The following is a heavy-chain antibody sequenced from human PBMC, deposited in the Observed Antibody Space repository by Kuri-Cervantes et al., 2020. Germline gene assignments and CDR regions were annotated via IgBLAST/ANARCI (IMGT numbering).Heavy chain of an antibody. CDR1: GFTFSSYG. CDR2: FDPEDGET. D-gene: IGHD3-10*01. Sequence: GGSLRLSCAASGFTFSSYGMHWVRQAPGKGLEWMGGFDPEDGETIYAQKFRGRVTMTEDTSTDTAYMELSRLRSDDTAVYYCARDRSLGYYGSGSYYNPLYYYYGMDVWGQGTSVTVSS. J-gene: IGHJ6*02. V-gene: IGHV1-24*01. CDR3: ARDRSLGYYGSGSYYNPLYYYYGMDV.